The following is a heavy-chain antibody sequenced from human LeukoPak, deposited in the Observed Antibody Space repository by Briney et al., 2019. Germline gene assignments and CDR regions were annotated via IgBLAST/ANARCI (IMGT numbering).Heavy chain of an antibody. J-gene: IGHJ4*02. D-gene: IGHD3-3*01. CDR2: INHSGST. CDR3: AGRFWSGYYTIDY. Sequence: SETLSLTCAVYGGSFSGYYWSWIRQPPGKGLEWIGEINHSGSTNYNPSFKSRVTISVDTSKNQFSLKLSSVTAADTAVYYCAGRFWSGYYTIDYWGQGTLVTVSS. CDR1: GGSFSGYY. V-gene: IGHV4-34*01.